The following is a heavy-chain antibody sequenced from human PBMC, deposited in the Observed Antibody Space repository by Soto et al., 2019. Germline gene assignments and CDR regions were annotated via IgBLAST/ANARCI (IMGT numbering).Heavy chain of an antibody. V-gene: IGHV4-34*01. CDR1: GGSLSGYY. Sequence: SETLSLTCAVYGGSLSGYYWSWIRQPPGKALEWIGEINHSGNTNYNPSLKSRVTISVDTSRNQLFLNLTSVTAADTAMYYCARHHVRGRTIAGAAEFWGQGTLVTVSS. CDR3: ARHHVRGRTIAGAAEF. D-gene: IGHD1-26*01. CDR2: INHSGNT. J-gene: IGHJ4*02.